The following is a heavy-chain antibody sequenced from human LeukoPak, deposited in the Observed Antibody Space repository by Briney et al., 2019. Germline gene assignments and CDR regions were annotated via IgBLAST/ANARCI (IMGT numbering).Heavy chain of an antibody. CDR3: ARERDTMVRGVWFDP. D-gene: IGHD3-10*01. J-gene: IGHJ5*02. Sequence: SVKVSCKFGFTFTISSAVQWVRQTRGQRLEWIGWIAAGGGQTKYAQKLQDRLTITRDMSTNTAYVELSSLGSDDTAVYYCARERDTMVRGVWFDPWGQGTLVTVSS. V-gene: IGHV1-58*01. CDR1: GFTFTISSA. CDR2: IAAGGGQT.